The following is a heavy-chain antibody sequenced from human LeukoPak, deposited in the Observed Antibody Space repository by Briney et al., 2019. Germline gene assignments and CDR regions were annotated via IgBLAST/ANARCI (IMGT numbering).Heavy chain of an antibody. CDR3: ARGGRRF. D-gene: IGHD3-16*01. V-gene: IGHV3-30*03. CDR2: ISYDGSNK. J-gene: IGHJ4*02. Sequence: GGSLRLSCAASGFTFSSYGMHWVRQAPGKGLEWVAVISYDGSNKYYADSVKGRFTISRDNAKNTLYLQMNSLRAEDTAVYYCARGGRRFWGQGTLVTVS. CDR1: GFTFSSYG.